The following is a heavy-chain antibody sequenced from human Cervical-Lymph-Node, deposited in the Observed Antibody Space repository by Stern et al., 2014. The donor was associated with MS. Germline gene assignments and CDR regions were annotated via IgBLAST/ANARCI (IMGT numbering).Heavy chain of an antibody. J-gene: IGHJ6*02. V-gene: IGHV1-69*01. CDR1: GGTFSSYA. CDR2: IIPIFGTA. CDR3: GYYYDSSGYPTAEYYYGMDV. D-gene: IGHD3-22*01. Sequence: QLVQSGAEVKKPGSSVKVSCKASGGTFSSYAISWVRQAPGQGLEWMGGIIPIFGTANYAQKFQGRVTITADESTSTAYMELSSLRSEDTAVYYCGYYYDSSGYPTAEYYYGMDVWGQGTTVTVSS.